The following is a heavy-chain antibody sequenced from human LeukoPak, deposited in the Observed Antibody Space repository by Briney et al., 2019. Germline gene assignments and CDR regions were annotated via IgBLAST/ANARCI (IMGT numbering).Heavy chain of an antibody. CDR3: ARTFSLQGYGSGTNDAFDI. CDR2: ISSSSSTI. J-gene: IGHJ3*02. CDR1: GFTFSSYS. V-gene: IGHV3-48*04. Sequence: PGGSLRLSCAASGFTFSSYSMNWVRQAPGKGLEWVSYISSSSSTIYYADSVKGRFTISRDNAKNSLYLQMNSLRAEDTAVYYCARTFSLQGYGSGTNDAFDIWGQGTMVTVSS. D-gene: IGHD3-10*01.